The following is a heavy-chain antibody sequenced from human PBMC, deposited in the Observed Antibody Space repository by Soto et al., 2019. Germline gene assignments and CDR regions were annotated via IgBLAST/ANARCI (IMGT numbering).Heavy chain of an antibody. CDR2: IIPVFGTA. J-gene: IGHJ4*02. D-gene: IGHD4-17*01. V-gene: IGHV1-69*01. CDR3: ARDRDYGDYVFDY. CDR1: GGTFSSYA. Sequence: QVQLVQSGAEVKKPGSSVKVSCKASGGTFSSYAIIWVRQAPGQGLEWMGGIIPVFGTANYAQKFQGRVTITADESTFIAYMELSSLTSEDTAVYYCARDRDYGDYVFDYWGQGTLVTISS.